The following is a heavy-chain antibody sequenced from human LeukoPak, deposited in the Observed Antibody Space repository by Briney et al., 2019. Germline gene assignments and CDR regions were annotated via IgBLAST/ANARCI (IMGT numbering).Heavy chain of an antibody. J-gene: IGHJ3*02. V-gene: IGHV3-9*01. CDR1: RFTLDDYS. CDR3: AKGVGATFDAIDI. CDR2: IRWNSGSI. D-gene: IGHD1-26*01. Sequence: GGSLRLACAPSRFTLDDYSMHCVRHAPGKGLEWVSGIRWNSGSIAYADSVKGRFTILRDTAENSLYLQMNRLRAEDTALYYCAKGVGATFDAIDIWGQGTMVTVSS.